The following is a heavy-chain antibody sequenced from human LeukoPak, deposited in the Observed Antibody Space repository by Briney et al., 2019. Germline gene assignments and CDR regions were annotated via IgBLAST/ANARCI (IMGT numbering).Heavy chain of an antibody. Sequence: PGGSLRLSCAASGFTFSSYGMHWVRQAPGKGLEWVAVISYDGSNKYYADSVKGRFTISRDNSKNTLYLQMNSLRAEDTAVYYCAKDWFYDSSGSIDYWGQGTLVTVSS. D-gene: IGHD3-22*01. CDR3: AKDWFYDSSGSIDY. CDR1: GFTFSSYG. J-gene: IGHJ4*02. V-gene: IGHV3-30*18. CDR2: ISYDGSNK.